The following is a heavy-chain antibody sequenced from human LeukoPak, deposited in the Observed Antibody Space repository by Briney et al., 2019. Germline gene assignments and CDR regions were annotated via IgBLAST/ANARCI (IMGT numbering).Heavy chain of an antibody. CDR2: IYNSGST. V-gene: IGHV4-31*03. CDR1: GGSISSGGYY. D-gene: IGHD5-24*01. Sequence: SETLSLTCTVSGGSISSGGYYWSWIRQHPGKGLEWIGYIYNSGSTYYNPSLKSRVTISVDTSKNQFPLKLSSVTAADTAVYYCARGVEMATIPDYWGQGTLVTVSS. CDR3: ARGVEMATIPDY. J-gene: IGHJ4*02.